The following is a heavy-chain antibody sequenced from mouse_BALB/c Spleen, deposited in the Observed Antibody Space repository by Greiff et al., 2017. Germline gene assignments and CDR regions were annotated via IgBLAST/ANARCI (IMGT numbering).Heavy chain of an antibody. CDR3: ARGGYYYGSSYDYAMDY. CDR2: ISSGGSYT. J-gene: IGHJ4*01. D-gene: IGHD1-1*01. CDR1: GFTFSSYA. V-gene: IGHV5-9-3*01. Sequence: EVQLVESGGGLVKPGGSLKLSCAASGFTFSSYAMSWVRQTPEKRLEWVATISSGGSYTYYPDSVKGRFTISRDNAKNTLYLQMSSLRSEDTAMYYCARGGYYYGSSYDYAMDYRGQGTSVTVSS.